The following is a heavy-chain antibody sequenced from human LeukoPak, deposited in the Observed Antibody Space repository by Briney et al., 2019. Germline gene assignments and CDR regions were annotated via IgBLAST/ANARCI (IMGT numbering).Heavy chain of an antibody. D-gene: IGHD4-17*01. Sequence: ASVKVSCKASGYTFTIYAMHWVRQAPGQRLEWVGWINAGNGNTKYSQKFQGRVTITRDTSASTAYMELSSLRSEDTAVYYCAREGRDYGDLPLDYWGQGTLVTVSS. CDR1: GYTFTIYA. J-gene: IGHJ4*02. V-gene: IGHV1-3*01. CDR3: AREGRDYGDLPLDY. CDR2: INAGNGNT.